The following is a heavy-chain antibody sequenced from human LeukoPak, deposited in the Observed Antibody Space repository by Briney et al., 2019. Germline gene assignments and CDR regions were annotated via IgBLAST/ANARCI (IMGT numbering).Heavy chain of an antibody. CDR1: GFTFSSHA. J-gene: IGHJ4*02. CDR3: ARAPGGTQASSGYFDY. V-gene: IGHV3-23*01. D-gene: IGHD3-22*01. Sequence: GGSLRLSCAASGFTFSSHAMSWVRQAPGKGLEWVSGISGSGGTSYYADSVKGRFTISRDNSKNTLYLQMNSLRAEDTAVYYCARAPGGTQASSGYFDYWGQGTLVTVSS. CDR2: ISGSGGTS.